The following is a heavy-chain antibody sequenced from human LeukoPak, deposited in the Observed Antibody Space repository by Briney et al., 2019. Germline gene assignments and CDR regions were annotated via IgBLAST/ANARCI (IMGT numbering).Heavy chain of an antibody. CDR3: AKDVGRDYYDSSGYYGAFDI. CDR1: GFTFSSYA. Sequence: GGSLRLSCAASGFTFSSYAMHWVRQAPGKGLEWVAVISYDGSNKYYADSVKGRFTISRDNSKNTLYLQMNSLRAEDTAVYYCAKDVGRDYYDSSGYYGAFDIWGQGTMVTVSS. CDR2: ISYDGSNK. D-gene: IGHD3-22*01. J-gene: IGHJ3*02. V-gene: IGHV3-30-3*01.